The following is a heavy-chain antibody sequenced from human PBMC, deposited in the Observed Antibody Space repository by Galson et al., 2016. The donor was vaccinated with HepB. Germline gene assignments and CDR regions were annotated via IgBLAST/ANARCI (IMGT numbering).Heavy chain of an antibody. D-gene: IGHD2-21*02. CDR1: GFRFNTYA. CDR2: ISYDGNKK. J-gene: IGHJ4*02. CDR3: ARVRYASLVVPGNPIDY. V-gene: IGHV3-30*14. Sequence: SLRLSCAASGFRFNTYAMYWVRQAPGKGLEWVAIISYDGNKKFYGDSVKGRFTISRDDSKYTLSPQMISLRPEDTAVYFCARVRYASLVVPGNPIDYWGQGALVTVSS.